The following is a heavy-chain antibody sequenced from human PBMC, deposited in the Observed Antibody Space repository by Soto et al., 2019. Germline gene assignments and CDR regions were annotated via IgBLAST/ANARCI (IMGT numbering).Heavy chain of an antibody. Sequence: SETLSLTCSVSGGSITGSSSYWGWVRQPPEKGLEWIANIYYSGSTYYNPSLKSRVTMSVDTSKNQFSLELRSVTDADTAVYYCATSCSSSGCYFDYWGQGTLVTVSS. CDR1: GGSITGSSSY. V-gene: IGHV4-39*01. J-gene: IGHJ4*02. CDR3: ATSCSSSGCYFDY. CDR2: IYYSGST. D-gene: IGHD2-2*01.